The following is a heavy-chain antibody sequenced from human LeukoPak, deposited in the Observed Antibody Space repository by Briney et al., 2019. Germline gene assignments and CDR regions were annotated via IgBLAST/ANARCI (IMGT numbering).Heavy chain of an antibody. CDR1: GGSISSYY. Sequence: SETLSLSCTVSGGSISSYYWTWIRQLPGKGLEYIGYIYKSVNTNYNPSLKSRVTMSLDTSKNQFSLKLNSVTAADTAVYYCARVLVGYNSYYFDYWGQGTLVTVSS. CDR2: IYKSVNT. V-gene: IGHV4-59*01. D-gene: IGHD5-24*01. J-gene: IGHJ4*02. CDR3: ARVLVGYNSYYFDY.